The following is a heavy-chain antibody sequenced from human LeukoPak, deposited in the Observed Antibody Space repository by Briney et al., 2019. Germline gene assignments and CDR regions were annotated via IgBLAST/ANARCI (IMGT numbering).Heavy chain of an antibody. J-gene: IGHJ3*02. CDR1: GYTFTGYY. CDR3: ARENRITMVRCDAFDI. D-gene: IGHD3-10*01. V-gene: IGHV1-2*02. Sequence: ASVKVSCKASGYTFTGYYMHWVRQAPGQGLEWMGWINPNSGGTNYAQKFQGRVTMTRDTSISTAYMELSRLRSDDTAVYYCARENRITMVRCDAFDIWGQGTMVTVSS. CDR2: INPNSGGT.